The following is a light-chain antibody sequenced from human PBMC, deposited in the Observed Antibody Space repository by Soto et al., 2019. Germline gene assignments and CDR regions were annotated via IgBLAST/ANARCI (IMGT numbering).Light chain of an antibody. V-gene: IGKV3D-7*01. CDR1: ERVRSSY. Sequence: ASERVRSSYLAWYQPKPGQAPRLLIYRASTRATGVPARFSGSGSGTEFTLTISGLQSEDFALYCWQQNQSLWTFGQGTKVDIK. CDR3: QQNQSLWT. CDR2: RAS. J-gene: IGKJ1*01.